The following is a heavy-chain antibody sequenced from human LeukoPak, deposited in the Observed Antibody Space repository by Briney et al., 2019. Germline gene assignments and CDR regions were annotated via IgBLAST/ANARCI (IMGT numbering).Heavy chain of an antibody. CDR2: INSDGSYI. V-gene: IGHV3-74*01. D-gene: IGHD2-8*01. J-gene: IGHJ4*02. Sequence: PGGSLRLSCVASGFTFSGHWMYWVRQVPGKGLVWVSHINSDGSYITYADSVKGRFTISRENAKNTLYLQMNSLRAEDTAVYYCVRDTSGSYWGQGTLVTVSS. CDR1: GFTFSGHW. CDR3: VRDTSGSY.